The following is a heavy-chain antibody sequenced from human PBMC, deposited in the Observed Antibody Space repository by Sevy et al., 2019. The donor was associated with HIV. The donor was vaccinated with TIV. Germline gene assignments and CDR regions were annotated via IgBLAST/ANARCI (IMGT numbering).Heavy chain of an antibody. V-gene: IGHV3-11*06. Sequence: GGSLRLSCAASGLIFSDYYMGWVRQAPGKGLEWVADISSGNTYTNYADSVKGRFTISRDNAKKSLYLQMNTLRAEDTAVYYCARLMVIASAPYYFDYWGQGALDTVSS. CDR1: GLIFSDYY. D-gene: IGHD2-21*01. CDR2: ISSGNTYT. J-gene: IGHJ4*02. CDR3: ARLMVIASAPYYFDY.